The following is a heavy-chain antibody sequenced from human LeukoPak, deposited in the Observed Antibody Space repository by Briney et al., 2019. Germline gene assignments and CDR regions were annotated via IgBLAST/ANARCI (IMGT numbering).Heavy chain of an antibody. J-gene: IGHJ6*03. CDR2: ISWNSGSI. Sequence: PGRSLRLSCAASGFTFDDYAMHWVRQAPGKGLEWVSGISWNSGSIGYADSVKGRLTISRDNAKNSLYLQMNSLRAEDMALYYCAKETVVVITPWHYYYMDVWGKGTTVTISS. CDR1: GFTFDDYA. CDR3: AKETVVVITPWHYYYMDV. D-gene: IGHD3-22*01. V-gene: IGHV3-9*03.